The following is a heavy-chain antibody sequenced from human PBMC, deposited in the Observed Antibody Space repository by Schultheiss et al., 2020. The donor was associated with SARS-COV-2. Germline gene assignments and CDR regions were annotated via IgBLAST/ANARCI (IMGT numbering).Heavy chain of an antibody. CDR3: AREMGATDN. D-gene: IGHD1-26*01. V-gene: IGHV3-23*05. CDR1: GFTFSSYV. CDR2: IDGSSRT. Sequence: GGSLRLSCAASGFTFSSYVMRWVRQAPGKGLEWVASIDGSSRTSYADSVKGRFTISRDNSKNTVYLEMNSLTAEDTAVYYCAREMGATDNWGQGTRVTVSS. J-gene: IGHJ4*02.